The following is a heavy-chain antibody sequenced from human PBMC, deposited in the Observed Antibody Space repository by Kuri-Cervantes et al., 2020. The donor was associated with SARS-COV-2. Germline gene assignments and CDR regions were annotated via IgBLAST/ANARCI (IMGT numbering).Heavy chain of an antibody. CDR3: AANGYSGYDLASY. J-gene: IGHJ4*02. Sequence: SVKVSCKVSGYTLTELSMHWVRQAPGKGLEWIGWIVVGSGNTSYAQKFQERVTITRDMSTSTAYMELSSLRSEDTAVYYCAANGYSGYDLASYWGQGTLVTVSS. CDR1: GYTLTELS. CDR2: IVVGSGNT. D-gene: IGHD5-12*01. V-gene: IGHV1-58*02.